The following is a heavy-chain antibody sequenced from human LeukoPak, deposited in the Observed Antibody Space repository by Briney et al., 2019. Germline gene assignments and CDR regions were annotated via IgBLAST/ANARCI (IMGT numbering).Heavy chain of an antibody. CDR2: IYYSGST. J-gene: IGHJ6*02. D-gene: IGHD2-21*02. CDR3: ASAEATYCGGDCLIVSSGMDA. Sequence: KPSETLSLTCTVSGGSISSYYWNWIRQPPGKGLEYIGYIYYSGSTNYNPSLKSRVTISVDTSKNQFSLRLSSVTAADTAVYYCASAEATYCGGDCLIVSSGMDAWGQGTTVTVSS. V-gene: IGHV4-59*08. CDR1: GGSISSYY.